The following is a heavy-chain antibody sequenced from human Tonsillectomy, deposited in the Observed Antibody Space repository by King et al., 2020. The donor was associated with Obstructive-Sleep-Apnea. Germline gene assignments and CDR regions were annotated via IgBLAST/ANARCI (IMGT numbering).Heavy chain of an antibody. CDR3: ARGGDYYDSSGYSLAAFDI. D-gene: IGHD3-22*01. Sequence: HLQLQESGSGLVKTSQTLSLTCAVSGGSISSGGYSWSWIRQPPGKGLEWIGYIYHSGSTYYNPSLKSRVTISVDRSKNQFSLKLSSVTAADTAVYYCARGGDYYDSSGYSLAAFDIWGQGTMVTVSS. V-gene: IGHV4-30-2*01. CDR2: IYHSGST. CDR1: GGSISSGGYS. J-gene: IGHJ3*02.